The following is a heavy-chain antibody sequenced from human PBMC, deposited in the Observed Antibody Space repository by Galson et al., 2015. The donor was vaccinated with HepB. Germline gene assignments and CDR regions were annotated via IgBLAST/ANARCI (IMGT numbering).Heavy chain of an antibody. CDR2: ISYDGSNK. CDR1: GFTFSSYA. D-gene: IGHD5-24*01. J-gene: IGHJ4*02. CDR3: AGEGGWLPY. V-gene: IGHV3-30-3*01. Sequence: SLRLSCAASGFTFSSYAMHWVRQAPGKGLEWVAVISYDGSNKYYADSVKGRFTISRDNSKNTLYLQMNSLRAEDTAVYYCAGEGGWLPYWGQGTLVTVSS.